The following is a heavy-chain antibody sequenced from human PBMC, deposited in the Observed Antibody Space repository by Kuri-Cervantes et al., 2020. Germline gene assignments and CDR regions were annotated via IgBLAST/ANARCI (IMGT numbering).Heavy chain of an antibody. J-gene: IGHJ5*02. CDR2: IIPIFGTA. CDR1: GDTFSSYA. CDR3: ARVHCSSTSCYAGGFDP. V-gene: IGHV1-69*13. D-gene: IGHD2-2*01. Sequence: SVKVSCKASGDTFSSYAISWVRQAPGQGLEWMGGIIPIFGTANYAQKFQGRVTITADESTSTAYMELSSLRSEDTAVYCCARVHCSSTSCYAGGFDPWGQGTLVTVSS.